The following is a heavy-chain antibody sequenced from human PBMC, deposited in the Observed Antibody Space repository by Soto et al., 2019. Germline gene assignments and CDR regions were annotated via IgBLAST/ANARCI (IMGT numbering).Heavy chain of an antibody. CDR3: ARDDPPNTTPHYNWFDP. CDR2: IIPIFGTA. D-gene: IGHD4-4*01. V-gene: IGHV1-69*06. J-gene: IGHJ5*02. Sequence: GASVKVSCKASEGTFSSYAISWVRQAPGQGLGWMGGIIPIFGTANYAQKFQGRVTITADKSTSTAYMELSSLRSEDTAVYYCARDDPPNTTPHYNWFDPWGQGTLVTVSS. CDR1: EGTFSSYA.